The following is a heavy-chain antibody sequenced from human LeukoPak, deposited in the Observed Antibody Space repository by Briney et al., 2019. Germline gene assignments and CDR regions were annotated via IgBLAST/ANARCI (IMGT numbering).Heavy chain of an antibody. V-gene: IGHV3-66*01. CDR3: ARVWRYFDWYLGDWYFDL. CDR1: GFTVSSNY. J-gene: IGHJ2*01. Sequence: GGSLRLSCAASGFTVSSNYMSWVRQAPGKGLEWVSVIYSGGSTYYADSVKGRFTISRDNSKNTLYLQMNSLRAEDTAVYYCARVWRYFDWYLGDWYFDLWGRGTLVTVSS. D-gene: IGHD3-9*01. CDR2: IYSGGST.